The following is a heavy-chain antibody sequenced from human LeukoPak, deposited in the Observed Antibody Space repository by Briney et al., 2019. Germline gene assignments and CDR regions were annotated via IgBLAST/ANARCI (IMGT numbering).Heavy chain of an antibody. D-gene: IGHD2-2*01. CDR1: GGTFSSYA. J-gene: IGHJ4*02. Sequence: SVKVSCKASGGTFSSYAICWVRQAPGQGLEWVGGIIPIFGTANYAQKFQGRVTITADESTSTAYMELSSLRSEDTAVYYCAREKDIVVVPAATGHFDYWGQGTLVTVSS. V-gene: IGHV1-69*13. CDR2: IIPIFGTA. CDR3: AREKDIVVVPAATGHFDY.